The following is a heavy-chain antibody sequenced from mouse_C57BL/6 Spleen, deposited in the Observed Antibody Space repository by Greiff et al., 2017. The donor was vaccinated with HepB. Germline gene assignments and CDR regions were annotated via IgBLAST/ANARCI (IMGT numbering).Heavy chain of an antibody. CDR2: IDPSDSET. CDR1: GYTFTSYW. V-gene: IGHV1-52*01. D-gene: IGHD1-1*01. Sequence: QVQLQQPGAELVRPGSSVKLSCKASGYTFTSYWMHWVKQRPIQGLEWIGNIDPSDSETHYNQKFKDKATLTVDKSSSTAYMQLSSLTSEDSAVYNCARCSSYGYWYFDVWGTGTTVTVSS. J-gene: IGHJ1*03. CDR3: ARCSSYGYWYFDV.